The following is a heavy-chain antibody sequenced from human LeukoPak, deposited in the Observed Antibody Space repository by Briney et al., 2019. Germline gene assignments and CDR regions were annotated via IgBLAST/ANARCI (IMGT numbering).Heavy chain of an antibody. V-gene: IGHV1-69*06. D-gene: IGHD6-6*01. J-gene: IGHJ5*02. CDR1: GGTFSSYA. CDR2: IIPIFGTA. Sequence: SVKVSCKASGGTFSSYAISWVRQAPGQGLEWMGGIIPIFGTANYAQKFQGRVTITADKSTSTAYMELSSLRSEDTAVYYCARGVKGSSSSDWFDPWGQGTLVTVSS. CDR3: ARGVKGSSSSDWFDP.